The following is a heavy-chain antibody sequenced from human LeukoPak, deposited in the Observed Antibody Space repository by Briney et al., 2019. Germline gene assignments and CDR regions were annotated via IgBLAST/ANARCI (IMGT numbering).Heavy chain of an antibody. CDR3: AREGAAAGMNY. V-gene: IGHV4-4*02. CDR1: GGSISSSNW. Sequence: TSETLSLTGAVSGGSISSSNWWSWVRQPPEKGLGWIGEIYHSGSTNYNPSLKSRVTISVDKSKNQFSLKLSSVTAADTAVYYCAREGAAAGMNYWGQGTLVTVSS. J-gene: IGHJ4*02. CDR2: IYHSGST. D-gene: IGHD6-13*01.